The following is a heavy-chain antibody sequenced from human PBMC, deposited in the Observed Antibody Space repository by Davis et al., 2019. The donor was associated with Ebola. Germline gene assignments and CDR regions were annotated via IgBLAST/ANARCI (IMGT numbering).Heavy chain of an antibody. CDR1: GFTFSSYA. V-gene: IGHV3-23*01. CDR2: ISGSGGST. Sequence: GGSLRLSCAASGFTFSSYAMSWVRQAPGKGLEWVSAISGSGGSTYYADSVKGRFTISRDNSKNTLYLQMNSLRAEDTAVYYCAREDVAGAGTTTAGPYYYYGMDVWGQGTTVTVSS. CDR3: AREDVAGAGTTTAGPYYYYGMDV. J-gene: IGHJ6*02. D-gene: IGHD1-7*01.